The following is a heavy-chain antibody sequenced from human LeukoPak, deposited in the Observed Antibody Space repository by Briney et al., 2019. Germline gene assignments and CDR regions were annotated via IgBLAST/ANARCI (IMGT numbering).Heavy chain of an antibody. D-gene: IGHD5-12*01. CDR2: INHREST. Sequence: SETLSLTCAVYGGSFSGYYWSWIRQPPRKGLEWIGEINHRESTNYNPSLKSRVTISVDTSKNQFSLKLSSVTAADTAVYYCARGARTPSGYGSRTAGRANWFDPWGQGTLVTVSS. CDR3: ARGARTPSGYGSRTAGRANWFDP. J-gene: IGHJ5*02. CDR1: GGSFSGYY. V-gene: IGHV4-34*01.